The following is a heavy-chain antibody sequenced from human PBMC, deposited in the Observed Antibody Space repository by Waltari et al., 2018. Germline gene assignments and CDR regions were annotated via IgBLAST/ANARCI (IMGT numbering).Heavy chain of an antibody. D-gene: IGHD6-13*01. Sequence: QVQLQESGPGLVKPSETLSLTCTVSGGSISSYYWSWIRQPPGKGLEWIGYIYYSGSTNDNPSLKSRVTISVDTSKNQFSLKLSSVTAADTAVYYCARGQLDIAAAGYFDYWGQGTLVTVSS. V-gene: IGHV4-59*01. J-gene: IGHJ4*02. CDR3: ARGQLDIAAAGYFDY. CDR2: IYYSGST. CDR1: GGSISSYY.